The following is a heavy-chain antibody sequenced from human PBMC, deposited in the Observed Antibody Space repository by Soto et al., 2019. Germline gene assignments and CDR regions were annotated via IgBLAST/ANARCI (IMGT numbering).Heavy chain of an antibody. Sequence: EVQLLESGGGLVQRGGSLRLSCAAFGFTFSDYAMTWVRQAPGKGLEWVSVISASAGITDYADSVKGRVTISRDNFNNTLHLQMNSLRVEDTAVYYCAKVGRMTTVVSHFDFWGRGALVIVSS. CDR3: AKVGRMTTVVSHFDF. V-gene: IGHV3-23*01. CDR1: GFTFSDYA. CDR2: ISASAGIT. D-gene: IGHD4-17*01. J-gene: IGHJ4*02.